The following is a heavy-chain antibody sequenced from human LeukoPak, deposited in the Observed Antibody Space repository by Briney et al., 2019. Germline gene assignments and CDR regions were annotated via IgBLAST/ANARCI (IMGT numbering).Heavy chain of an antibody. CDR3: AGGGTSLNYNWFDP. J-gene: IGHJ5*02. V-gene: IGHV1-69*13. D-gene: IGHD3-16*01. CDR1: GYTFTTYA. Sequence: ASVKVSCKASGYTFTTYAMNWVRQAPGQGLEWMGGIIPIFGTANYAQKFQGRVTITADESTSTAYMELSSLRSEDTAVYYCAGGGTSLNYNWFDPWGQGTLVTVSS. CDR2: IIPIFGTA.